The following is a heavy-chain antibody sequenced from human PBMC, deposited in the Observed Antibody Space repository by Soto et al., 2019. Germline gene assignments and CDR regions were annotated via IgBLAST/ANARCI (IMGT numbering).Heavy chain of an antibody. Sequence: EVQLVESGGGLVQPGGSLRLSCAASGFTFSSYSMNWVRQAPGKGLEWVSYISSSSSTIYYADSVKGRFTISRDNAKNSLYLQMNSLRAEDTAVYYCARDLLDGYGDYNAFDIWGQGTMVTVSS. V-gene: IGHV3-48*01. CDR2: ISSSSSTI. J-gene: IGHJ3*02. CDR3: ARDLLDGYGDYNAFDI. D-gene: IGHD4-17*01. CDR1: GFTFSSYS.